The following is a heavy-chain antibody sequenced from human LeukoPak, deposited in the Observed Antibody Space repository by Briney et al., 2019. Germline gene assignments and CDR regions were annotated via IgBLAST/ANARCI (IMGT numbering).Heavy chain of an antibody. CDR1: GFTFSSYS. CDR3: ARAYDFWSGPGGY. Sequence: GGSLRLSCAASGFTFSSYSMNWVRQAPGKGLEWVSYISSSSSTIYYADSVKGRFTISRDNAKNSLYLQMNSLRAEDTAVYYCARAYDFWSGPGGYWGQGTLVTVSS. CDR2: ISSSSSTI. D-gene: IGHD3-3*01. V-gene: IGHV3-48*01. J-gene: IGHJ4*02.